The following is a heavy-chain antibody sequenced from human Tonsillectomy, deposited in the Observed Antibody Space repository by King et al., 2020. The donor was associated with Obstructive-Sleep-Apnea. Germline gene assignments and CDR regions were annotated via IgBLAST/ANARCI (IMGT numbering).Heavy chain of an antibody. J-gene: IGHJ4*02. CDR2: IRSKANSYAT. CDR3: TRDLCGGDCYSAY. D-gene: IGHD2-21*02. Sequence: VQRVESGGGLVQPGGSLKLSCAASGFTFSGSAMHWVRQASGKGLEWVGRIRSKANSYATAYAASVKGRLTISRDDSKNTAYLQMNSLKTEDPAVYYCTRDLCGGDCYSAYWGQGTLVTVSS. V-gene: IGHV3-73*01. CDR1: GFTFSGSA.